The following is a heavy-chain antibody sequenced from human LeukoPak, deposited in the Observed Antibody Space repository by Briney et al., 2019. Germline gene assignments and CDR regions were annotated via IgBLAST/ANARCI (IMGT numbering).Heavy chain of an antibody. CDR3: AKDPSPYYYDSRGSWFDP. J-gene: IGHJ5*02. D-gene: IGHD3-22*01. CDR1: GFTFDDYA. CDR2: ISWNSGSI. Sequence: PGRSLRLSCAASGFTFDDYAMHWVRPAPGKGLEWGSGISWNSGSIGYADSVKGRFTISRDNAKNSLYLQMNSLRAEDTALYYCAKDPSPYYYDSRGSWFDPWGQGTLVTVSS. V-gene: IGHV3-9*01.